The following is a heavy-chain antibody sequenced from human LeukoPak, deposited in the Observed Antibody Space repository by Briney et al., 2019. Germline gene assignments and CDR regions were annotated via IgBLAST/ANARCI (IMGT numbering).Heavy chain of an antibody. Sequence: PSETLSLTCTVSGGSISSYYWSWIRQPPGKGLEWIGYIYYSGSTNYNPSLKSRVTISVDTSKNQFSLNLSSVTAADTAVYYCARDSSGYYRYFDYWGQGTLVTISS. D-gene: IGHD3-22*01. CDR1: GGSISSYY. CDR2: IYYSGST. V-gene: IGHV4-59*01. J-gene: IGHJ4*02. CDR3: ARDSSGYYRYFDY.